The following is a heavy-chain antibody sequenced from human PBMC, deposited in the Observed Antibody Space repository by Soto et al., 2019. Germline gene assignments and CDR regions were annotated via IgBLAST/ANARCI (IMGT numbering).Heavy chain of an antibody. CDR1: GDSLSRADYC. Sequence: QVQLQESGPGLVKPSQTLSLTCTVSGDSLSRADYCWSWIRQAPGKGLEWIGYICYSVSTYHNPSLKSRTSMSVDTSNNQFSLTLTSVTAADTAVYYCASEESGLFDYWGQGRRVTVSS. CDR2: ICYSVST. J-gene: IGHJ4*02. V-gene: IGHV4-30-4*08. D-gene: IGHD5-12*01. CDR3: ASEESGLFDY.